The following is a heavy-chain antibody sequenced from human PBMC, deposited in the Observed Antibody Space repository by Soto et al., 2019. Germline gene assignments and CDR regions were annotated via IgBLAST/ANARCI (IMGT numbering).Heavy chain of an antibody. CDR1: GGTFSSYI. CDR2: IIPILGIA. J-gene: IGHJ3*02. Sequence: SVKVSCKASGGTFSSYIISWVRQAPGQGLEWMGRIIPILGIANYAQKFQGRVTITADKSTSTAYMELSSLRSEDTAVYYCARERGVVVPAAIMDGSFDIWGQGTMVTVSS. V-gene: IGHV1-69*04. CDR3: ARERGVVVPAAIMDGSFDI. D-gene: IGHD2-2*02.